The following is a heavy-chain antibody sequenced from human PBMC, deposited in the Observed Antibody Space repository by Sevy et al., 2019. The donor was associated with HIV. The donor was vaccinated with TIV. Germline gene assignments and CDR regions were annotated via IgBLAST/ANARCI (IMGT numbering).Heavy chain of an antibody. D-gene: IGHD6-19*01. V-gene: IGHV4-59*01. J-gene: IGHJ3*02. CDR1: GGSISSCY. CDR3: ARTSYSSGWYNSGAFDI. CDR2: IYYSGST. Sequence: SETLSLTCTVSGGSISSCYWSWIRQPPGKGLEWIGYIYYSGSTNYNPSLKSRVTISVDTSKNQFSLKLSSVTAADTAVYYCARTSYSSGWYNSGAFDIWGQGTMVTVSS.